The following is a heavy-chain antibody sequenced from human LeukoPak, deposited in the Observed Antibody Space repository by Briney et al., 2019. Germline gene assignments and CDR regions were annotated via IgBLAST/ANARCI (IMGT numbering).Heavy chain of an antibody. CDR1: GFTFSSYA. V-gene: IGHV3-23*01. CDR3: ARGIVGATSPGY. J-gene: IGHJ4*02. Sequence: GGSLRLSCAASGFTFSSYAMSWVRQAPGKGLEWVSAISGSGGSTYYADSVKGRFTISGDNSKNTLYLQMNSLRAEDTAVYYCARGIVGATSPGYWGQGTLITVSS. D-gene: IGHD1-26*01. CDR2: ISGSGGST.